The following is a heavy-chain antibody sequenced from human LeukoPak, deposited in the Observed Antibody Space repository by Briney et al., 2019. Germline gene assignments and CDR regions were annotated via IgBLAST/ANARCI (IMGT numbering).Heavy chain of an antibody. V-gene: IGHV3-23*01. J-gene: IGHJ4*02. D-gene: IGHD3-16*01. CDR3: ARGITAFDY. CDR1: GFTFSSYG. Sequence: GGSLRLSCAASGFTFSSYGMSWVRQAPGKGLEWVSAISGSGGSTYYADSVKGRFTISRDNAKNSLYLQMNSLRAEDTAVYYCARGITAFDYWGQGTLVTVSS. CDR2: ISGSGGST.